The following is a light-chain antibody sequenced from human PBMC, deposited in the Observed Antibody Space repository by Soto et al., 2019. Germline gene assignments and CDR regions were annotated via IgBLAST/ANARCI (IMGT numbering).Light chain of an antibody. CDR1: QSINNRY. CDR3: QQFGSSPGFT. Sequence: EIVLTQSPGTLSLSPGERATLSCRASQSINNRYLAWYQQKPGQAPRLLIYGASSRATGIPDRFIGSGSGTDFTLTISRLEPEDSAVYYCQQFGSSPGFTFGPGTKVVIK. J-gene: IGKJ3*01. CDR2: GAS. V-gene: IGKV3-20*01.